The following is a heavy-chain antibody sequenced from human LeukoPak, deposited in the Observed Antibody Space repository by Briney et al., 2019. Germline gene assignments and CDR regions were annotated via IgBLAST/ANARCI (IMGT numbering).Heavy chain of an antibody. J-gene: IGHJ4*02. V-gene: IGHV3-30*02. CDR1: GFIFSSYG. CDR2: IRSDGSTK. CDR3: AKDRSWGCFDY. Sequence: GGSLRLSCAASGFIFSSYGMHWVRQAPGRGLEWVAFIRSDGSTKYYADSVKGRFTISRDNSKNTLYLQMNSLRAGDTAVYYCAKDRSWGCFDYWGQGTLVTVSS. D-gene: IGHD7-27*01.